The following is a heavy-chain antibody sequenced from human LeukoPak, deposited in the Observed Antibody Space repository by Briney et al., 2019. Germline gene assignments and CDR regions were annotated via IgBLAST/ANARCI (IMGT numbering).Heavy chain of an antibody. J-gene: IGHJ4*02. CDR1: GGSFSGYY. CDR3: ARRGVSGSLFDY. CDR2: INHSGST. D-gene: IGHD1-26*01. V-gene: IGHV4-34*01. Sequence: SETLSLTCAVYGGSFSGYYWSWIRQPPGKGLEWIGEINHSGSTNYNPSLKSRVTISVDTSKNQFSLKLSSVTAADTAVYYCARRGVSGSLFDYWGQGTLVTVSS.